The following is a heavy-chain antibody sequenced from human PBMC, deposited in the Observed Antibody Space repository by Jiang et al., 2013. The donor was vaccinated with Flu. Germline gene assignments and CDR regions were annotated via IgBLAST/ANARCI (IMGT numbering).Heavy chain of an antibody. J-gene: IGHJ6*02. V-gene: IGHV1-46*02. D-gene: IGHD6-19*01. CDR2: INPSGGST. CDR3: ARGSGAVAGTPYYYYYGMEV. CDR1: GYTLNSYY. Sequence: KASGYTLNSYYLHWVRQAPGQGLEWMGIINPSGGSTTYAQMFQGRVTMTRDTSTSTVYMELSSLRSEDTAVYYCARGSGAVAGTPYYYYYGMEVWGQGTTVTVSS.